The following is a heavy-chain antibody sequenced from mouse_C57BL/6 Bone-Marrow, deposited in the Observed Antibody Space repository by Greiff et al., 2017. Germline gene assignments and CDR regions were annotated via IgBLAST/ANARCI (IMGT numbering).Heavy chain of an antibody. CDR1: GYTFTNYW. J-gene: IGHJ4*01. CDR3: ARSYAMDY. CDR2: IYPGGGYT. V-gene: IGHV1-63*01. Sequence: QVQLKESGAELVRPGTSVKMSCKASGYTFTNYWIGWAKQRPGHGLEWIGDIYPGGGYTNYNEKFKGKATLTADKSSSTAYMQFSSLTSEDSSIYYCARSYAMDYWGQGTSVTVSS.